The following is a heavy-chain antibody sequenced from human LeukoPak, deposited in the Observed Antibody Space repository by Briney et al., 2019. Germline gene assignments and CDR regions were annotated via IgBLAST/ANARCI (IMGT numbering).Heavy chain of an antibody. J-gene: IGHJ6*02. CDR2: IWYDGSNR. V-gene: IGHV3-33*01. Sequence: GGSLRLSCAASGFTFSNYGMHWVRQAPGKGLEWVAVIWYDGSNRYYADSVKGRFTISRDNSKNMLYLQMNSLRAEDTAVYYCARRPSLGYSYGPNYYYGMDVWGQGTTVTVSS. CDR3: ARRPSLGYSYGPNYYYGMDV. D-gene: IGHD5-18*01. CDR1: GFTFSNYG.